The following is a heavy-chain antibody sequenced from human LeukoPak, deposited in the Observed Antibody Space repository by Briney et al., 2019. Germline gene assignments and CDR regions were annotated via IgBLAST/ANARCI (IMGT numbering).Heavy chain of an antibody. CDR1: GFTFSTYG. J-gene: IGHJ4*02. CDR3: AKSGTRSSWSPRVKTYLDY. Sequence: GGSLRLSCAASGFTFSTYGMHWVRQAPGKGLEWVAVISYDGSNKYYADSVKSRFTISRDNSKNTLYLQMNSLRAEDTAVYYCAKSGTRSSWSPRVKTYLDYWGQGTLVTVSS. D-gene: IGHD6-13*01. CDR2: ISYDGSNK. V-gene: IGHV3-30*18.